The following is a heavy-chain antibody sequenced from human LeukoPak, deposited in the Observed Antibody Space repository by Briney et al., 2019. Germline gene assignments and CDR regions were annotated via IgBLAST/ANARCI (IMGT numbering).Heavy chain of an antibody. CDR3: AKDREFRDIVVVVAAITH. CDR2: ITYDGTNT. D-gene: IGHD2-15*01. V-gene: IGHV3-30*18. J-gene: IGHJ4*02. Sequence: GGSLRLSCAASGFTFSSYGMHWVRQAPGKGLEWAAFITYDGTNTYYADSVKGRFTISRDNSKNTLYLQMNSLRPEDTAVYYCAKDREFRDIVVVVAAITHWGQGTLVTVSS. CDR1: GFTFSSYG.